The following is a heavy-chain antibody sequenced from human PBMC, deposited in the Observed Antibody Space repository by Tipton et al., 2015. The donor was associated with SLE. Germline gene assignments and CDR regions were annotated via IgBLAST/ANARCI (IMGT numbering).Heavy chain of an antibody. Sequence: TLSLTCTVSGGSISSSSYYWGSIRRAPGELLEWFGSICCGGNTYYNPSLKSRVAISLDASKTQFSLKLNSVTAADTAVYYCSRLVGAAGTGYSYYFMDVWDKGTTVTVSS. D-gene: IGHD6-13*01. V-gene: IGHV4-39*07. J-gene: IGHJ6*03. CDR3: SRLVGAAGTGYSYYFMDV. CDR2: ICCGGNT. CDR1: GGSISSSSYY.